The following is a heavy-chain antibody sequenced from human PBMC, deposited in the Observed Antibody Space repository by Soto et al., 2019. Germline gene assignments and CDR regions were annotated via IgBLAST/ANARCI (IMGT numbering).Heavy chain of an antibody. J-gene: IGHJ4*02. V-gene: IGHV3-23*01. Sequence: GGSLRLSCAASGFPFSNHAMSWVRQAPGKGLEWVSGISDGGYLIYYADSVKGRFSMSRDNSENMLYLQMTNLRAEDTAIYFCAKRQGTGLAAKNFDFWGQGTLVTVSS. CDR2: ISDGGYLI. CDR3: AKRQGTGLAAKNFDF. D-gene: IGHD2-15*01. CDR1: GFPFSNHA.